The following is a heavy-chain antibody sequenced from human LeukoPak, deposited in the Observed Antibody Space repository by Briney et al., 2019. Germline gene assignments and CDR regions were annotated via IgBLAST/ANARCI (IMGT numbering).Heavy chain of an antibody. Sequence: GGTLRSSAAAAVFSFNRYRRRGGRPAAGGGVGGVSSIWEGGGTTDYTASVKGRFTISRDNAKNSLYLQMNSLRAEDTAVYYWARDRRNQRGYYYYYMDVWGKGTTVTVSS. CDR3: ARDRRNQRGYYYYYMDV. V-gene: IGHV3-21*01. J-gene: IGHJ6*03. CDR1: VFSFNRYR. D-gene: IGHD1-14*01. CDR2: IWEGGGTT.